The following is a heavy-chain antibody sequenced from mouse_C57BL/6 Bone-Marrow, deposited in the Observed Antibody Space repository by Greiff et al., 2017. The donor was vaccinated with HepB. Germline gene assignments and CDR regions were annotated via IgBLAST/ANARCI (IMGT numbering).Heavy chain of an antibody. V-gene: IGHV1-18*01. J-gene: IGHJ3*01. D-gene: IGHD2-4*01. CDR1: GYTFTDYN. CDR3: ARGGDDYVAY. Sequence: EVKLMESGPELVKPGASVKIPCKASGYTFTDYNMDWVKQSHGKSLEWIGDINPNNGGTIYNQKFKGKATLTVDKSSSTAYMELRSLTSEDTAVYYCARGGDDYVAYWGQGTLVTVSA. CDR2: INPNNGGT.